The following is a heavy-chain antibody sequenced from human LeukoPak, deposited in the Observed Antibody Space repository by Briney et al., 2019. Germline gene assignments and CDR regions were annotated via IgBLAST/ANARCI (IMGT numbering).Heavy chain of an antibody. D-gene: IGHD3-3*01. CDR2: IYPGDSDT. Sequence: GESLKISCKGSGYSFSTYWIGWVRQMPGKGLEWMGIIYPGDSDTRYSPSFQGQVTISADKSISTAYLQWSSLKASDTAMYYCARQGPPTYYDFWSGYPHNWFDPWGQGTLVTVSS. CDR1: GYSFSTYW. J-gene: IGHJ5*02. CDR3: ARQGPPTYYDFWSGYPHNWFDP. V-gene: IGHV5-51*01.